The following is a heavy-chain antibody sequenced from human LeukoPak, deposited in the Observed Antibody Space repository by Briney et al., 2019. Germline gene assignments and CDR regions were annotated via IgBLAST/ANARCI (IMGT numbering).Heavy chain of an antibody. CDR1: AGSISSIY. V-gene: IGHV4-59*01. J-gene: IGHJ5*02. CDR3: ARDRENSGYGNLWFGP. D-gene: IGHD5-12*01. CDR2: IYSGGST. Sequence: PSQTRSLTCPVSAGSISSIYWSWIRQLPGKGLEWNGYIYSGGSTNYNPSLRSRVTISVDTSKNQFTLKLSSVTAADTAVNYCARDRENSGYGNLWFGPWGQGTLVTVSS.